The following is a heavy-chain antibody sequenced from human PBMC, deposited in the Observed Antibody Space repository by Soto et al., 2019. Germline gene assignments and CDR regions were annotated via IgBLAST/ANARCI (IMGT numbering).Heavy chain of an antibody. CDR3: ARPREAGKYYYGVDV. D-gene: IGHD6-19*01. J-gene: IGHJ6*02. CDR1: GYSFTSYW. Sequence: PGESLKISCKGSGYSFTSYWISWVRQMPGKGLEWMGIIYPGDSDTRYSPSFQGQVTISADKSISTAYLQWSSLKASDTAMYYCARPREAGKYYYGVDVWGQGTTVTVS. CDR2: IYPGDSDT. V-gene: IGHV5-51*01.